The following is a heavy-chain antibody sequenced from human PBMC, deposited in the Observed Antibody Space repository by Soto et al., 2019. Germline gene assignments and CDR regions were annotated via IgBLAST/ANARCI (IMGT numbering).Heavy chain of an antibody. CDR2: ITGSGGGT. V-gene: IGHV3-23*01. J-gene: IGHJ4*02. CDR3: AKRPLTAAGFDY. D-gene: IGHD6-13*01. Sequence: GGPLRLSCAAPGFPFINYPMTWVRQAPGKGLEWVSVITGSGGGTYFVDSVKGRFTISRDNSKNTVYLQMNSLRAEDTAVYYCAKRPLTAAGFDYWGQGTLVTVSS. CDR1: GFPFINYP.